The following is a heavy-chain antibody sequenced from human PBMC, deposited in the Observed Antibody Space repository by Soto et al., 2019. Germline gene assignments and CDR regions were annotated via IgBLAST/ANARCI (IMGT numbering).Heavy chain of an antibody. CDR1: GYTFTSYG. Sequence: QVQLVQSGAEVKKPGASVKVSYKASGYTFTSYGISWVRQAPGQGLEWMGWISAYNGNTNYAQKLQGRVTMTTDTSTSTAYMELRSLRSDDTAVYYCASSYYGSGTPYYYGMDVWGQGTTVTVSS. V-gene: IGHV1-18*01. D-gene: IGHD3-10*01. J-gene: IGHJ6*02. CDR2: ISAYNGNT. CDR3: ASSYYGSGTPYYYGMDV.